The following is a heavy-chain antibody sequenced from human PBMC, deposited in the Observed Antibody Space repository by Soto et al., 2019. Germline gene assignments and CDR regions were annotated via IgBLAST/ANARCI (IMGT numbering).Heavy chain of an antibody. CDR3: ARGPNSSSWYDSSYYYYYMDV. CDR2: IYYSGST. V-gene: IGHV4-59*01. Sequence: SEILSLTCTVSGGSISSYYWSWIRQPPGKGLEWIGYIYYSGSTNYNPSLKSRVTISVDTSKNQFSLKLSSVTAADTAVYYCARGPNSSSWYDSSYYYYYMDVWGKGTTVTVSS. J-gene: IGHJ6*03. D-gene: IGHD6-13*01. CDR1: GGSISSYY.